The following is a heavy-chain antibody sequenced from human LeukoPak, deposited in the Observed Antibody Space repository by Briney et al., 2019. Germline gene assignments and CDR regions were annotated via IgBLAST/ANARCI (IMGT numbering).Heavy chain of an antibody. J-gene: IGHJ5*02. CDR1: GGSISSGDYY. V-gene: IGHV4-30-4*01. Sequence: SETLSLTCTVSGGSISSGDYYWSWIRQPPGKGLERIGYIYYSGSTYYNPSLKSRVTISVDTSKNQFSLKLSSVTAADTAVYYCARAFGLRGWFDPWGQGTLVTVSS. CDR2: IYYSGST. CDR3: ARAFGLRGWFDP. D-gene: IGHD5/OR15-5a*01.